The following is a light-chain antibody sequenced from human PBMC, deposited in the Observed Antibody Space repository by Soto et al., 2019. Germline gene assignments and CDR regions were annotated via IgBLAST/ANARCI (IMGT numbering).Light chain of an antibody. Sequence: ETVLTQSPGTLSLSPGERASLSCRASSTVDSIYLAWYQQKPGQAPRLLIYDASSRATGIPDRLSGSGSGTDFTLTISRLEAEDFAVYFCYQYDSSPWTFGQGTKVDIK. CDR2: DAS. CDR3: YQYDSSPWT. V-gene: IGKV3-20*01. J-gene: IGKJ1*01. CDR1: STVDSIY.